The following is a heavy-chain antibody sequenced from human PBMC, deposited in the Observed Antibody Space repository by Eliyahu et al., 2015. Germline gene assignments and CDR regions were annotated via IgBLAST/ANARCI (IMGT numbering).Heavy chain of an antibody. V-gene: IGHV1-18*01. CDR2: ISGHDGNT. CDR3: ARESIFGVPPRSDMDV. J-gene: IGHJ6*03. D-gene: IGHD3-3*01. Sequence: QVQLVQSGAEVKKPGASVKXSCKASXYTFTSYGISWVRQXPGQGLEWMGWISGHDGNTNYAQKLQGRVTVTTDTSTSTAYMELRSLRSDDTAVYYCARESIFGVPPRSDMDVWGKGTTVTVSS. CDR1: XYTFTSYG.